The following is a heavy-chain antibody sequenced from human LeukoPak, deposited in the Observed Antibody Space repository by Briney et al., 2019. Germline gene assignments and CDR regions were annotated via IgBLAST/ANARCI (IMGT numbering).Heavy chain of an antibody. CDR2: INAGNGNT. V-gene: IGHV1-3*01. Sequence: ASVKVSCKASGYTFTSYAMHWVRQAPGQRLEWMGWINAGNGNTKYSQKFQGRVTITRDTSASTAYMELSSLRSEDTAVYYCARVVSRVVPAANYWGQGTLVTVSS. CDR3: ARVVSRVVPAANY. D-gene: IGHD2-2*01. J-gene: IGHJ4*02. CDR1: GYTFTSYA.